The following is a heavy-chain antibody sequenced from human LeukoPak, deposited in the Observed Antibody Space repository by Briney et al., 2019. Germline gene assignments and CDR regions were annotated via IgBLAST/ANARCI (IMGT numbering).Heavy chain of an antibody. CDR3: ARGPSPTTVTTNYYYGMDV. J-gene: IGHJ6*02. Sequence: SETLSLTCAVYGGSFSGYYWSWLRQPPGKGLEWIGEINHSGSTNYNPSLKSRVTISVDTSKNQFSLKLSSVTAADTAVYYCARGPSPTTVTTNYYYGMDVWGQGTTVTVSS. V-gene: IGHV4-34*01. CDR2: INHSGST. D-gene: IGHD4-11*01. CDR1: GGSFSGYY.